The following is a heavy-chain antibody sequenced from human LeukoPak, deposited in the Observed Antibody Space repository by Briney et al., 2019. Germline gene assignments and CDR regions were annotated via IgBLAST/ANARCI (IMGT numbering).Heavy chain of an antibody. CDR2: ISYDGSNK. D-gene: IGHD6-13*01. V-gene: IGHV3-30*01. CDR1: GFTFSSYA. Sequence: PGGSLRLSCAASGFTFSSYAMHWVRQAPGKGLEWVAVISYDGSNKYYADSVKGRFTISRDNSKNTLYLQMNSLRAEDTAVYYCASGLPRYSLKWLPDQDYWGQGTLVTVSS. J-gene: IGHJ4*02. CDR3: ASGLPRYSLKWLPDQDY.